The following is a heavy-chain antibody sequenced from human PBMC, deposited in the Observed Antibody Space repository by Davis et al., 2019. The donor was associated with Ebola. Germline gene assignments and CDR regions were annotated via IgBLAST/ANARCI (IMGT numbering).Heavy chain of an antibody. D-gene: IGHD6-13*01. CDR2: ISWNSGSI. CDR1: GFTFDDYA. CDR3: AKALAPSIAAAEDY. V-gene: IGHV3-9*01. J-gene: IGHJ4*02. Sequence: PGGSLRLSCAASGFTFDDYAMHWVRQAPGKGLEWVSGISWNSGSIGYADSVKGRFTISRDNAKNSLYLQMNSLRAEDTALYYCAKALAPSIAAAEDYWGQGTLVTVSS.